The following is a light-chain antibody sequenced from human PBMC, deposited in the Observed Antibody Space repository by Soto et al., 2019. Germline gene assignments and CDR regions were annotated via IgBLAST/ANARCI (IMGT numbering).Light chain of an antibody. CDR2: DAS. V-gene: IGKV3-11*01. Sequence: VLTQYPATLSLSPGERGTLACRSSQSVSSYLAWYQQKPGQAPRLLIYDASNRATGIPARFSGSGSGTDFTLTIISLDPEDFVGYCCQLRSNWPLTSGQG. CDR1: QSVSSY. J-gene: IGKJ5*01. CDR3: QLRSNWPLT.